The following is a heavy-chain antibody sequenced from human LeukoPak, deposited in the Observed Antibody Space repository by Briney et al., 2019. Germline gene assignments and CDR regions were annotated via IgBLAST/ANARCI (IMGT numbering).Heavy chain of an antibody. CDR2: IYYSGST. D-gene: IGHD5-18*01. CDR1: GGSISSSSYY. Sequence: SETLSLTCTVSGGSISSSSYYWGWIRQPPGKGLEWIGSIYYSGSTSYNPSLKSRVTISVDTSKNQFSLKLSSVTAADTAVYYCARVLRGYSYGPGYYFDYWGQGTLVTVPS. V-gene: IGHV4-39*07. CDR3: ARVLRGYSYGPGYYFDY. J-gene: IGHJ4*02.